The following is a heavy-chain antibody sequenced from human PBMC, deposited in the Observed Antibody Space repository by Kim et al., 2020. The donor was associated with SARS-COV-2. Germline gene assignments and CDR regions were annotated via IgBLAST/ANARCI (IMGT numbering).Heavy chain of an antibody. CDR3: ARPGIAVAGTEMVTYYYYYGMDV. D-gene: IGHD6-19*01. J-gene: IGHJ6*02. Sequence: ASVKVSCKASGYTFTSYDINWVRQATGQGLEWMGWMNPNSGNTGYAQKFQGRVTMTRNTSISTAYMELSSLRSEDTAVYYCARPGIAVAGTEMVTYYYYYGMDVWGQGTTVTVSS. V-gene: IGHV1-8*01. CDR1: GYTFTSYD. CDR2: MNPNSGNT.